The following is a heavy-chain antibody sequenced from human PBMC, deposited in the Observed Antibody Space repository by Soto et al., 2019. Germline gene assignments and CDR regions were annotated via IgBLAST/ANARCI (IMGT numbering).Heavy chain of an antibody. D-gene: IGHD3-3*01. CDR2: IYWDDDK. Sequence: QITLNESGPTQVNPRQTLTLTCTFSGFSLTTSGVGVGWIRQSPGKAPEWLALIYWDDDKRYSPSLKSRLTIPKDTTKNQVVLTMADLDPADTATYYCAHRVLRTVFGLVTTAAIYFDFWGQGTTVAVSS. CDR3: AHRVLRTVFGLVTTAAIYFDF. CDR1: GFSLTTSGVG. V-gene: IGHV2-5*02. J-gene: IGHJ4*02.